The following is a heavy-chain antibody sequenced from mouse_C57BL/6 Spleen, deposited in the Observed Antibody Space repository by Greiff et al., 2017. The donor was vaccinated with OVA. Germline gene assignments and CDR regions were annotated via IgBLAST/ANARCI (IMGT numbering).Heavy chain of an antibody. Sequence: VQLQQSGAELVRPGASVTLSCKASGYTFTDYEMHWVKQTPVHGLEWIGAIDPETGGTAYNQKFKGKAILTAYKSSSTAYMELRSLRSEDSAVYYCTLLTWFAYWGQGTLVTVSA. CDR3: TLLTWFAY. CDR2: IDPETGGT. CDR1: GYTFTDYE. V-gene: IGHV1-15*01. J-gene: IGHJ3*01.